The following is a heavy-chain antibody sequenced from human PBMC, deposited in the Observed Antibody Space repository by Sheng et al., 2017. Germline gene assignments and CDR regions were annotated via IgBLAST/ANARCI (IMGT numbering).Heavy chain of an antibody. Sequence: QVQLQESGPGLVKPSETLSLTCTVSGGFNSSNYWSWIRQPAGKRLEWIGRIYLKGSTTYNPSLKSRVTMSIDTSESQFSLRLTSVTAADTAVYYCARGDPVFDYWGQGSLVTVSS. CDR2: IYLKGST. V-gene: IGHV4-4*07. CDR1: GGFNSSNY. CDR3: ARGDPVFDY. J-gene: IGHJ4*02.